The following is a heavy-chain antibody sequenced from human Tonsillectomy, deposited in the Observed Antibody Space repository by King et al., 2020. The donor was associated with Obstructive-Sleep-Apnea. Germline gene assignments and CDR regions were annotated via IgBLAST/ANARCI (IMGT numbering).Heavy chain of an antibody. D-gene: IGHD5-12*01. V-gene: IGHV4-39*06. CDR3: ASRGSYDPPWYFDH. CDR2: IYYSGSS. J-gene: IGHJ2*01. CDR1: GGSITSSSYF. Sequence: QLQESGPGLVRPSETLSLTCAVSGGSITSSSYFWGWIRQPPGKGLEWIGRIYYSGSSYYNPSLKSRVTISVDTSKNQFALRMSSVTAAHTAVYYCASRGSYDPPWYFDHWGRGTRVTVSS.